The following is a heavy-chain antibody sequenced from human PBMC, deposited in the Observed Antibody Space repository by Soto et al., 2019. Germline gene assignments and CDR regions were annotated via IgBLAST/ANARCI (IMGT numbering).Heavy chain of an antibody. V-gene: IGHV4-31*03. CDR2: IYYSGST. CDR1: GGSIRSGGYY. J-gene: IGHJ4*02. CDR3: ARDSVPPGGKFDY. D-gene: IGHD2-2*01. Sequence: QVQLQESGPGLVKPSQTLSLTCTVSGGSIRSGGYYWSWIRQHPGKGLERIGYIYYSGSTYYNPSLKRRVTISVDTSKNQFSLQLSYVTAADTALYYCARDSVPPGGKFDYWGQGTLVTVSS.